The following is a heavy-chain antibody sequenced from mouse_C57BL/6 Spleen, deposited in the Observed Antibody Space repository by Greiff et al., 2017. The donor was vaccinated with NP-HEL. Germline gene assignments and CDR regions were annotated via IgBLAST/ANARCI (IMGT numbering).Heavy chain of an antibody. CDR3: ARGGIYYGSSYDFDY. V-gene: IGHV1-82*01. J-gene: IGHJ2*01. CDR1: GYAFSSSW. Sequence: QVQLQQSGPELVKPGASVKISCKASGYAFSSSWMNWVKQRPGKGLEWIGRIYPGDGDTNYNGKFKGKATLTADKSSSTAYMQLSSLTSEDSAVYVCARGGIYYGSSYDFDYWGQGTTLTVSS. CDR2: IYPGDGDT. D-gene: IGHD1-1*01.